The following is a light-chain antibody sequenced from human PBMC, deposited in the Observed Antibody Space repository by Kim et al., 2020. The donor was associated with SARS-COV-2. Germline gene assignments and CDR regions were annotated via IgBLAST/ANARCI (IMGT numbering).Light chain of an antibody. V-gene: IGKV1-8*01. J-gene: IGKJ3*01. Sequence: ASTVDIVTITYRPSQGISSYLAWYQQKPGKAPKLLIYAASTLQSGVPSRFSGSGYGTDFTLTISCLQSEDFATYYCQQYYSYPLTFGPGTKVDIK. CDR3: QQYYSYPLT. CDR1: QGISSY. CDR2: AAS.